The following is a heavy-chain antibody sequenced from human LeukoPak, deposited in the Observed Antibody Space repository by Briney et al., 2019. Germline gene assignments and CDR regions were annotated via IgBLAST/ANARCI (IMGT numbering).Heavy chain of an antibody. Sequence: GASVKVSSKASGYTFTGYYMNWVRQAPGQGLEWMGRINPNSGGTNYAQKFQGRVTMTRDTSISTAYMELSRLRSDDTAVYYCASLAPDQLLLFDYWGQGTLVTVSS. CDR1: GYTFTGYY. V-gene: IGHV1-2*06. D-gene: IGHD2-2*01. CDR2: INPNSGGT. CDR3: ASLAPDQLLLFDY. J-gene: IGHJ4*02.